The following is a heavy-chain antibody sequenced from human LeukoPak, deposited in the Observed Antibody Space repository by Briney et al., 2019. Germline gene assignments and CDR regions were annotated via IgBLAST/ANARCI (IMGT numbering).Heavy chain of an antibody. CDR3: ARIGPDADPDGSGSFFTNPYFDY. J-gene: IGHJ4*02. V-gene: IGHV1-69*13. Sequence: GASVKVSCKASGGTFSSYAICWVRQAPGQGLEWMGGIIPIFGTANYAQKFQGRVTITADESTSTAYMELSSLRSEDTAVYYCARIGPDADPDGSGSFFTNPYFDYWGRGTLVTVSS. CDR1: GGTFSSYA. D-gene: IGHD3-10*01. CDR2: IIPIFGTA.